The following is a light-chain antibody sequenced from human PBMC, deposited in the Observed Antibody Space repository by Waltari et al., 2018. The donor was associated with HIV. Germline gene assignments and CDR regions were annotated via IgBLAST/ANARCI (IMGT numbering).Light chain of an antibody. Sequence: QSVLTQPPSASGTPGQRVTISCSGSNSNVGNNYVSWYQHLPGTTPKLPIYRNNQRPSGDPDRFSGSKSGTSASLAISGLRSEDEADYYCAAWDDSLSGRVFGGGTKLTVL. J-gene: IGLJ3*02. CDR3: AAWDDSLSGRV. CDR1: NSNVGNNY. V-gene: IGLV1-47*01. CDR2: RNN.